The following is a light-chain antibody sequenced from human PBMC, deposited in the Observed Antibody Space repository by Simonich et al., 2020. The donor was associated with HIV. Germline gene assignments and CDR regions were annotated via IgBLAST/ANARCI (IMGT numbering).Light chain of an antibody. Sequence: IVLTQSPATLTLSPGERATPSCGASQSLSSDFLAWYQQKPGLAPRLLIYDASLRATGIPHRFSGSGSWTDFTLTISSLEPEDFAVYYCQQYDISPSFGQGTKVEIK. CDR3: QQYDISPS. J-gene: IGKJ1*01. V-gene: IGKV3D-20*01. CDR1: QSLSSDF. CDR2: DAS.